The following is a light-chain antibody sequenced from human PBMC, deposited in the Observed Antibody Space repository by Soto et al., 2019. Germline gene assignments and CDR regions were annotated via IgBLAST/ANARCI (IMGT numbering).Light chain of an antibody. CDR1: QSFRGL. CDR2: DAY. CDR3: HQSHMWPIT. V-gene: IGKV3-11*01. Sequence: EVVLTQSPVTLSLSPGERATLSCRASQSFRGLLAWYQQKPGQAPRLLIYDAYNRATGIPPRFSGSGSGTDFTLTISSLEPEDSAVYYCHQSHMWPITFGQGTRLEIK. J-gene: IGKJ5*01.